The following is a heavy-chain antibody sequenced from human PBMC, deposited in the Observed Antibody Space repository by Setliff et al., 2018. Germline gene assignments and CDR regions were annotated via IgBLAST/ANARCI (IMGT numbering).Heavy chain of an antibody. J-gene: IGHJ4*02. V-gene: IGHV4-59*08. Sequence: SETLSLTCTVSDGSSSSHYWSWIRQPPGKGLEWIGYIHFSGTTNYNPSLKSRVTISVDTSKNQFSLELRSVTAADTAVYYCARLPPLHTPMALTFDYWGQGILVTVS. CDR3: ARLPPLHTPMALTFDY. CDR2: IHFSGTT. CDR1: DGSSSSHY. D-gene: IGHD5-18*01.